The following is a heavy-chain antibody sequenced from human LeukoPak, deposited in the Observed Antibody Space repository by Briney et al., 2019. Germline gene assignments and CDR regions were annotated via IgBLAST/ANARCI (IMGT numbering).Heavy chain of an antibody. CDR1: GFTFSSYA. CDR2: ISGSGGST. V-gene: IGHV3-23*01. J-gene: IGHJ4*02. D-gene: IGHD6-13*01. CDR3: ASRYSSSWYGRGFDY. Sequence: GGSLRLSCAASGFTFSSYAMSWVRQAPGKGLEWVSAISGSGGSTYYADSVKGRFTTSRDNSKNTLYLQMNSLRAEDTAVYYCASRYSSSWYGRGFDYWGQGTLVTVSS.